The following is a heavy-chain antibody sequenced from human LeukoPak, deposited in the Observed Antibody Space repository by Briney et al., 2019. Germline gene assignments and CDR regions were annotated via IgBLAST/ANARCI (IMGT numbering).Heavy chain of an antibody. Sequence: ASVKVSCKASGGTFSSYAISWVRQAPGQGLEWMGGIIPIFGTANYAQKFQGRVTITADKSTTTAYMELSSLRSEDTAVYYCARGHQGSSSWGYYYYMDVWGKGTTVTISS. J-gene: IGHJ6*03. CDR1: GGTFSSYA. D-gene: IGHD6-13*01. CDR2: IIPIFGTA. CDR3: ARGHQGSSSWGYYYYMDV. V-gene: IGHV1-69*06.